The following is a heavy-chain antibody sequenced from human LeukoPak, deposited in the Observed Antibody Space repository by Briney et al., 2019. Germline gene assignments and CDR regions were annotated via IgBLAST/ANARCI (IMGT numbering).Heavy chain of an antibody. CDR3: AGSGSYWRDYFDY. CDR2: IYYSGST. D-gene: IGHD1-26*01. J-gene: IGHJ4*02. Sequence: PSETLSLTCAVHGGSFSGYYWSWIRQPPGKGLEWIGYIYYSGSTNYNPSLKSRVTISVDTSKNQFSLKLSSVTAADTAVYYCAGSGSYWRDYFDYWGQGTLVTVSS. V-gene: IGHV4-59*01. CDR1: GGSFSGYY.